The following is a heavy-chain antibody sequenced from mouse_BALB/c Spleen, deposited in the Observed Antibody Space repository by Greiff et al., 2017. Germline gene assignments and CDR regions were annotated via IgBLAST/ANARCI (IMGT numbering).Heavy chain of an antibody. D-gene: IGHD4-1*01. V-gene: IGHV5-12-2*01. CDR1: GFTFSSYT. CDR2: ISNGGGST. J-gene: IGHJ3*01. Sequence: EVKVEESGGGLVQPGGSLKLSCAASGFTFSSYTMSWVRQTPEKRLEWVAYISNGGGSTYYPDTVKGRFTISRDNAKNTLYLQMSSLKSEDTAMYYCARMNWDWFAYWGQGTLVTVSA. CDR3: ARMNWDWFAY.